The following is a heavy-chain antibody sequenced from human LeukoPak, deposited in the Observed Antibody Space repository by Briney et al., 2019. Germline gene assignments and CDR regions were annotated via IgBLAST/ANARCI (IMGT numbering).Heavy chain of an antibody. J-gene: IGHJ4*02. Sequence: GRSLRLSCAASGFTFSSYAMHWVRQAPGKGLEWVAVISYDGSNKYYADSVKGRFTISRDNSKNTLYLRMNSLRAEDTAVYYCARAHSYGYYFDYWGQGTLVTVSS. D-gene: IGHD5-18*01. CDR2: ISYDGSNK. CDR1: GFTFSSYA. CDR3: ARAHSYGYYFDY. V-gene: IGHV3-30*04.